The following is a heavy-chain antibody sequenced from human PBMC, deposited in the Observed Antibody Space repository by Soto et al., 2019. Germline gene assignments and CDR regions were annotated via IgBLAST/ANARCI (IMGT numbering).Heavy chain of an antibody. CDR2: FSVGGSGT. V-gene: IGHV3-23*01. D-gene: IGHD2-8*02. Sequence: EVQLLESGGGLVQPGGSLRLSCTASGFSFSNYALNWVRQAPGKGLEWVSAFSVGGSGTYYADSVKGRFTISRDNSKNTLYLQRTSVRAEDAVFYFVALSMVVYGAHVTLDYWGLGTLVTVSS. J-gene: IGHJ4*02. CDR3: ALSMVVYGAHVTLDY. CDR1: GFSFSNYA.